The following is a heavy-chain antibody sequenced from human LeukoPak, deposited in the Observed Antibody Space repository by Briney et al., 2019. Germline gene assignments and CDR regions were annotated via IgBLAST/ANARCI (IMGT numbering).Heavy chain of an antibody. CDR3: ARLNKGSSSWYWGYNWFDP. J-gene: IGHJ5*02. Sequence: ASVKVSCKASGGTFSSYAISWVRQAPGQGLEWMGGIIPIFGTANYAQKFQGRVTITADESTSTAYMELSSLRSEDTAVYYCARLNKGSSSWYWGYNWFDPWGQGTLVTVSS. V-gene: IGHV1-69*13. CDR2: IIPIFGTA. D-gene: IGHD6-13*01. CDR1: GGTFSSYA.